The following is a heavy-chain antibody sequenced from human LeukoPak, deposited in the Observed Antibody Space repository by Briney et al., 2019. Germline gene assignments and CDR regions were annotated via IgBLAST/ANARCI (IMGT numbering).Heavy chain of an antibody. CDR2: ISSNGAYI. D-gene: IGHD2-15*01. J-gene: IGHJ4*02. Sequence: AGSLRLSCAASGFTFSRYTINWVRQAPGKGLEWVSSISSNGAYIYYADPMEGRFTISKDNAKNSLSLQMASLRAEDTAIYSCAREGGRGSSNLDYFDYWGQGMLVTVSS. V-gene: IGHV3-21*01. CDR3: AREGGRGSSNLDYFDY. CDR1: GFTFSRYT.